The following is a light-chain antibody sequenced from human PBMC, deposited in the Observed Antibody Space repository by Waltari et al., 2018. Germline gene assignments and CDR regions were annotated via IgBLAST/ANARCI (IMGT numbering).Light chain of an antibody. V-gene: IGKV3-11*01. Sequence: EIVLTQSPATLSLSPGQRATLSCRASHSVSINLGGYQQKLGQPPRLLIYDASNRATGIPARFSASGSGTDFTLTISSLEPEDFAVYFCQQTSSWPLTFGGGTKVEIK. CDR3: QQTSSWPLT. CDR1: HSVSIN. J-gene: IGKJ4*01. CDR2: DAS.